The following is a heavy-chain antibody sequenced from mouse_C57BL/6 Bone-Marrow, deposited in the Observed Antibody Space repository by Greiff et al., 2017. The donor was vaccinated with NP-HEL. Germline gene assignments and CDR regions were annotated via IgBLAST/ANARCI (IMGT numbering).Heavy chain of an antibody. CDR1: GFTFTDYY. D-gene: IGHD1-1*01. CDR3: ARDTDGSSYDALDY. CDR2: IRNKANDYTT. V-gene: IGHV7-3*02. J-gene: IGHJ4*01. Sequence: EVQLQESGGGLVQPGGSLRLSCATSGFTFTDYYMSWVRQPPGKALEWLGFIRNKANDYTTEYNASVKGRFTISRDNSQSILYLQMNTLRAEDSATYYCARDTDGSSYDALDYWGQGTSVTVSS.